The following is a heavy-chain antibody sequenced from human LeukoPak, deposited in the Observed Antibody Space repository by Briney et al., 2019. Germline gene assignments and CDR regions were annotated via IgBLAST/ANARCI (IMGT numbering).Heavy chain of an antibody. J-gene: IGHJ5*02. D-gene: IGHD3-10*01. CDR3: TRHSTVRGVTKYNWFDP. CDR2: IRSKASSYAT. CDR1: GFTFSGSA. Sequence: GGSLRLSCAASGFTFSGSAMHWVRQASGKGLEWVGRIRSKASSYATAYAASVKGRFTISRDDSKNTAYLQMNSLKTEDTAVYYCTRHSTVRGVTKYNWFDPWGQGTLVTVSS. V-gene: IGHV3-73*01.